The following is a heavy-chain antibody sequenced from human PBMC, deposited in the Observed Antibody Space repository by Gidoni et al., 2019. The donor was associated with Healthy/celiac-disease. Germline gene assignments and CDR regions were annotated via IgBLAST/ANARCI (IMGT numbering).Heavy chain of an antibody. CDR1: VFTFSSYG. Sequence: QVQLVESGGGVVQPGRSRRLSCAASVFTFSSYGMHWVRQAPGTGLEWVAVISYDGSNKYYADSVKGRFTISRDNSKNTLYLQMNSLRAEDTAVYYCAKDSRSSSSYYYYGMDVWGQGTTVTVSS. D-gene: IGHD6-6*01. CDR2: ISYDGSNK. V-gene: IGHV3-30*18. J-gene: IGHJ6*02. CDR3: AKDSRSSSSYYYYGMDV.